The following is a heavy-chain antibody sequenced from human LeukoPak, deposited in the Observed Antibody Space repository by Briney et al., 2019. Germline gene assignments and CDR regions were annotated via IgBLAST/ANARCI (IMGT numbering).Heavy chain of an antibody. D-gene: IGHD6-13*01. J-gene: IGHJ4*02. CDR1: GYIFTSYY. CDR3: ARETIAAAGTQT. CDR2: INPSGGST. Sequence: EASVKVSCKASGYIFTSYYMHWVRQAPGQGLEWMGIINPSGGSTSYAQKFQGRVTMTRDTSTSTVYMELSSLRSEDTAVYYCARETIAAAGTQTWGQGTLVTVSS. V-gene: IGHV1-46*01.